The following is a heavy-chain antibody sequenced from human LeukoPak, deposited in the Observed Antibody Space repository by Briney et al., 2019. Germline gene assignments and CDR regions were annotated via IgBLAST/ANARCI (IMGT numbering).Heavy chain of an antibody. CDR3: ARDIQLWLHDY. D-gene: IGHD5-18*01. V-gene: IGHV4-39*07. CDR2: IYYSGGT. Sequence: PSETLSLTCTVSGGSISSSSYYWGWIRQPPGKGLEWIGSIYYSGGTYYNPSLKSRVTISVDTSKNQFSLKLSSVTAADTAVYYCARDIQLWLHDYWGQGTLVTVSS. J-gene: IGHJ4*02. CDR1: GGSISSSSYY.